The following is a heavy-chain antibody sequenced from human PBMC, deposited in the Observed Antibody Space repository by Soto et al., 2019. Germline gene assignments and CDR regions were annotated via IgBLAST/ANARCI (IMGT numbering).Heavy chain of an antibody. D-gene: IGHD5-18*01. J-gene: IGHJ6*02. CDR1: GFTFSSYA. V-gene: IGHV3-30-3*01. Sequence: LRLSCAASGFTFSSYAMHWDRQAPGKGLEWVAVISYDGSNKYYADSVKGRFTISRDNSKNTLYLQMNSLRAEDTAVYYCARDLIGHSSDYYYGMDVWGQGTTVTVSS. CDR2: ISYDGSNK. CDR3: ARDLIGHSSDYYYGMDV.